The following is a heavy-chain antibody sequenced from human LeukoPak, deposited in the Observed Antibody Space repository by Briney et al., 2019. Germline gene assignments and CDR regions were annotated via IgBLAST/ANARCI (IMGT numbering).Heavy chain of an antibody. V-gene: IGHV3-66*01. CDR3: AKDLDYYGSGSLTPDY. J-gene: IGHJ4*02. CDR2: IYSVGST. Sequence: GGSLRLSCAASGFTVSSTYMSWVRQAPGKGLEWVSLIYSVGSTYYADSVKGRFTISRDNSKNTLYLQMNSLRAEDTAVYYCAKDLDYYGSGSLTPDYWGQGTLVTVSS. D-gene: IGHD3-10*01. CDR1: GFTVSSTY.